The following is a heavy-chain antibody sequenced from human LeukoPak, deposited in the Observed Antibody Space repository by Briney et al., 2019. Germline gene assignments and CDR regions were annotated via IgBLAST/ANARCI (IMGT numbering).Heavy chain of an antibody. CDR2: IIPIFGTA. J-gene: IGHJ6*04. CDR1: GYTFTSYG. CDR3: ARGIAAAGLTTDV. D-gene: IGHD6-13*01. Sequence: GASVKVSCKASGYTFTSYGISWVRQAPGQGLEWMGGIIPIFGTANYAQKFQGRVTITADESTSTAYMELSSLRSEDTAVYYCARGIAAAGLTTDVWGKGTTVTVSS. V-gene: IGHV1-69*13.